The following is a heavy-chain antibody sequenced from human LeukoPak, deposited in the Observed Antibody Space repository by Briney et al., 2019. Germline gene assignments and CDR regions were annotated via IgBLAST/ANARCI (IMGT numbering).Heavy chain of an antibody. CDR3: ARGVSYDFWSDYPTEWFDP. CDR1: GFTFSSYT. J-gene: IGHJ5*02. Sequence: GGSQRPSCAASGFTFSSYTMHWVRQAPGKGLEWVSYISSISSPIDYADSVKGRFTISRDNAKNSLYLVMNSLRAEDTAVYYCARGVSYDFWSDYPTEWFDPWGQGTLVIVSS. D-gene: IGHD3-3*01. CDR2: ISSISSPI. V-gene: IGHV3-48*01.